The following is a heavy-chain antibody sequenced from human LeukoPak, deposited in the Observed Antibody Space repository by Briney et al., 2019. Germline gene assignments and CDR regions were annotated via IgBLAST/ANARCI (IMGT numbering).Heavy chain of an antibody. CDR3: ARRTPYGAHIFDY. D-gene: IGHD4-17*01. Sequence: SETLSLTCTVSGYSISSGYYWGWIRPPPGKGLEWIGFIYHSGSTYYNPSLKSRVTISVDTSKNQFSLKLSSVTAADTAVYYCARRTPYGAHIFDYWGQGTLVTVSS. CDR2: IYHSGST. CDR1: GYSISSGYY. J-gene: IGHJ4*02. V-gene: IGHV4-38-2*02.